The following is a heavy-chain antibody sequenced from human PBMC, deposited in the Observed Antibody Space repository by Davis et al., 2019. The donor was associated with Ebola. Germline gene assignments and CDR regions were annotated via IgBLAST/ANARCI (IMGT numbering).Heavy chain of an antibody. V-gene: IGHV1-69*05. CDR1: GGTFSSYA. J-gene: IGHJ5*02. CDR3: ARGPVSGSYYKWFDP. CDR2: IIPIFGTA. Sequence: SVKVSCKASGGTFSSYAISWVRQAPGQGLEWMGGIIPIFGTANYAQKFQGRVTITRDTSASTAYMELSSLRSEDTAVYYCARGPVSGSYYKWFDPWGQGTLVTVSS. D-gene: IGHD3-10*01.